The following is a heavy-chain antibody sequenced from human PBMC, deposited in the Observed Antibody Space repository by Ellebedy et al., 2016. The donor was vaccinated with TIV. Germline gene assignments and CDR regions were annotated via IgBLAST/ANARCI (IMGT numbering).Heavy chain of an antibody. CDR2: IKPTGGST. Sequence: AASVKVSCKASGYTFTSYYMNRVRQDPGQGLEWMGIIKPTGGSTSYAQKFQGRVTMTTDTSTSTVDMELSSLRSEDSAVYYCARETSRYSRSYDSWGQGTLVTVSS. J-gene: IGHJ4*02. CDR1: GYTFTSYY. CDR3: ARETSRYSRSYDS. V-gene: IGHV1-46*01. D-gene: IGHD6-13*01.